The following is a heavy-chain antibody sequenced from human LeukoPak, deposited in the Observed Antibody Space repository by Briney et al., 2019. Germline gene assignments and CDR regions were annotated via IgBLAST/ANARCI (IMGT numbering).Heavy chain of an antibody. Sequence: GGSLRLSCAASGFTFSSYSMSWVRQAPGKGLEWVSSITSRSSHIYYADSVRGRFTISRDNAEKSLYLQMNSLRAEDTAVYYCACIAVAGTGSDYWGQGTPVTVSS. CDR1: GFTFSSYS. CDR3: ACIAVAGTGSDY. D-gene: IGHD6-19*01. V-gene: IGHV3-21*01. J-gene: IGHJ4*02. CDR2: ITSRSSHI.